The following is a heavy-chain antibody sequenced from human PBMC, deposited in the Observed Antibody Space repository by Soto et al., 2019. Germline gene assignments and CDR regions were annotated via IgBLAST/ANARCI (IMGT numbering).Heavy chain of an antibody. CDR2: INHSGST. CDR3: ASGERMRSTSPLGYYYYYYGMDV. V-gene: IGHV4-34*01. CDR1: GGSFSGYY. Sequence: SETLSLTCAVYGGSFSGYYWSWIRQPPGKGLEWIGEINHSGSTNYNPSLKSRVTISVDTSKNQFSLKLSSVTAADTAVYYCASGERMRSTSPLGYYYYYYGMDVWGQGTTVTVS. D-gene: IGHD2-2*01. J-gene: IGHJ6*02.